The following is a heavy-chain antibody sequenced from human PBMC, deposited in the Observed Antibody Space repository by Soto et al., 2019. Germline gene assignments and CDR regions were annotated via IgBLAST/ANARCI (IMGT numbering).Heavy chain of an antibody. CDR1: GFTFSSYA. CDR2: ISGSGGST. V-gene: IGHV3-23*01. J-gene: IGHJ5*02. Sequence: GGSLRLSCPASGFTFSSYAMSWVRQAPGKGLEWVSAISGSGGSTYYADSVKGRFTISRDNSKNTLYLQMNSLRAEDTAVYYCAKVETDYGDYVGLGDWFDPWGQGTLVTVSS. CDR3: AKVETDYGDYVGLGDWFDP. D-gene: IGHD4-17*01.